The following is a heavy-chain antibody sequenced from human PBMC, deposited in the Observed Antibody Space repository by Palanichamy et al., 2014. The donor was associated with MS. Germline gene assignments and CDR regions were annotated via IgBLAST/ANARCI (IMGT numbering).Heavy chain of an antibody. Sequence: QVQLQESGPGLVKPSETLSLTCTVPGGSISSYFWSWIRQPAGKELEWVGRISASGITNYNPSLRSRVTMSLDTSKNHFSLRLSSVTAADTALYYCVRDTSTSVDFWGQGTLVTVSS. CDR3: VRDTSTSVDF. J-gene: IGHJ4*02. D-gene: IGHD5-12*01. CDR2: ISASGIT. V-gene: IGHV4-4*07. CDR1: GGSISSYF.